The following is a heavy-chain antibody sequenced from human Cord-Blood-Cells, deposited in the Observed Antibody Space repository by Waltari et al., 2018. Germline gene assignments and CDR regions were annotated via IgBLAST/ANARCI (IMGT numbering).Heavy chain of an antibody. D-gene: IGHD6-6*01. Sequence: QLQLQESGPGLVKPSETLSLTCTVSGGSISSSSYYWGWIRQPPGKGLVWIGSIYYSGSTYYNPSLKRRVTISVDTSKNQFSLKLSSVTAADTAVYYCARRQIAARDDAFDIWGQGTMVTVSS. CDR1: GGSISSSSYY. CDR3: ARRQIAARDDAFDI. V-gene: IGHV4-39*01. J-gene: IGHJ3*02. CDR2: IYYSGST.